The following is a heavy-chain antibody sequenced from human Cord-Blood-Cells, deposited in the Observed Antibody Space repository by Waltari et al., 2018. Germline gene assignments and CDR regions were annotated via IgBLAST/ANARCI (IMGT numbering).Heavy chain of an antibody. Sequence: QVQLVQSGAEVKKPGASVKVSCKASGYTFTGYYMHWVRQAPGQGLEWMGWINPNRGGTNYGQKFQCRVTMTRDTSISTAYMELSRLRSDDTAVYYCARGFVVATINDWGQGTLVTVSS. CDR2: INPNRGGT. D-gene: IGHD5-12*01. V-gene: IGHV1-2*02. J-gene: IGHJ4*02. CDR1: GYTFTGYY. CDR3: ARGFVVATIND.